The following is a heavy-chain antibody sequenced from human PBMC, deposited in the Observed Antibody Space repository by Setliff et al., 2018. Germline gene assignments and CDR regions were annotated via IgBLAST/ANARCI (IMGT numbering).Heavy chain of an antibody. Sequence: LSLTCTVSGGSITSGSNYWSWIRQPAGKGLEWIGHIQTSGTTNYNPDLKSRVTISVDTSKNQFSLKLSSVTAADTAVYYWARSNLPQWLVRGPDWFDPWGQGTLVTVSS. CDR1: GGSITSGSNY. J-gene: IGHJ5*02. CDR2: IQTSGTT. D-gene: IGHD6-19*01. V-gene: IGHV4-61*09. CDR3: ARSNLPQWLVRGPDWFDP.